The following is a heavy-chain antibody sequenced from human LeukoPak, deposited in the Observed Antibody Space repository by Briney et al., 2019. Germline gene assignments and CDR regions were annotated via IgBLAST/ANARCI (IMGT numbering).Heavy chain of an antibody. J-gene: IGHJ4*02. V-gene: IGHV3-21*01. CDR3: AREVARSSRGFDY. D-gene: IGHD2-15*01. Sequence: GGSLRLSCAASGFTFSSYSMYWVRQAPGKGLEWVSSISSSSSYIYYADSVKGRFTISRDNGKNSLYLQMNSLRAEDTAVYYCAREVARSSRGFDYWGQGTLVTVSS. CDR1: GFTFSSYS. CDR2: ISSSSSYI.